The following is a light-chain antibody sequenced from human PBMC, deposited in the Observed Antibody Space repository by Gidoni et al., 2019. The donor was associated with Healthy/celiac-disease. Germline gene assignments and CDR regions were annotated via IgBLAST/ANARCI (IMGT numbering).Light chain of an antibody. Sequence: EIVLTQSPATLSLSPGERATLSCRASQSVSSYLAWYQQKPGQAPRLLIYDASNRATGIPARFSGSGSGTDFTLTISSLEQEDFAVYYCQQRSNWPPLTFGGXTKVEIK. CDR1: QSVSSY. CDR2: DAS. J-gene: IGKJ4*01. CDR3: QQRSNWPPLT. V-gene: IGKV3-11*01.